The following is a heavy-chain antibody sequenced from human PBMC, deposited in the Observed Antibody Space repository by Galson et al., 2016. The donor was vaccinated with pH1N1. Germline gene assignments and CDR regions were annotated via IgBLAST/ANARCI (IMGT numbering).Heavy chain of an antibody. D-gene: IGHD3-22*01. V-gene: IGHV1-69*13. CDR3: ARRPMYYYDKNGFLTDY. CDR2: IIPLFGTA. J-gene: IGHJ4*02. CDR1: GGIFSNYA. Sequence: SVKVSCKASGGIFSNYAITWVRQAPGQGLEWMGRIIPLFGTANYARKFQGRVTITADESTRTAYMELSSLRSEDTAVYYCARRPMYYYDKNGFLTDYWGQGTLVTVSS.